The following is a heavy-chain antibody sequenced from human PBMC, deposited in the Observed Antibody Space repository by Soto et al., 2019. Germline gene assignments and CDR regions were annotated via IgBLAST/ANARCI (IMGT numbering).Heavy chain of an antibody. Sequence: ASVKVSCKASGYTFTSYGISWVRQAPGQGLEWKERISAYNGNTNYTQKLQGRVTMNTDTSTSTAYKELRSLRSDDTVVYYCARAPIVVVPAAMIVDYWGQGTLVTVSS. CDR2: ISAYNGNT. V-gene: IGHV1-18*01. CDR1: GYTFTSYG. CDR3: ARAPIVVVPAAMIVDY. D-gene: IGHD2-2*01. J-gene: IGHJ4*02.